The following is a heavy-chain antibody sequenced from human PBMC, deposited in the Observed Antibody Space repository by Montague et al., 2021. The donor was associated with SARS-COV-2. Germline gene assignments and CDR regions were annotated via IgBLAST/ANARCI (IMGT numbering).Heavy chain of an antibody. V-gene: IGHV4-4*08. CDR3: VRDTHHDGLNGPPDF. CDR2: IFYNRST. CDR1: VVSVTDYY. D-gene: IGHD3-9*01. Sequence: SETLSLTCTVSVVSVTDYYWSWIRQPPGKGLEWVGDIFYNRSTNFNPSLKSRIAISVDTSKNQFSLRLTSVTAADTTLYYCVRDTHHDGLNGPPDFWDQGTLVTVSS. J-gene: IGHJ4*02.